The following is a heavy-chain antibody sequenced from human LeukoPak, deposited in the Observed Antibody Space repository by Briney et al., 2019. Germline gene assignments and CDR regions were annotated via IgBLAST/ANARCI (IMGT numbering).Heavy chain of an antibody. J-gene: IGHJ3*02. V-gene: IGHV3-7*01. CDR2: IKQDGSEK. CDR1: GFTFSSHS. Sequence: GGSLRLSCAASGFTFSSHSMNWVRQAPGKGLEWVANIKQDGSEKYYVDSVKGRFTISRDNAKNSLYLQMNSLRAEDTAVYYCARDILGSSDAFDIWGQGTMVTVSS. CDR3: ARDILGSSDAFDI. D-gene: IGHD6-6*01.